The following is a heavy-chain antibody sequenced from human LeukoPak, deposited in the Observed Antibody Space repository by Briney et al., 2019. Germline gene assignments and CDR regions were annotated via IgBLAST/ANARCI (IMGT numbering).Heavy chain of an antibody. J-gene: IGHJ4*02. CDR2: INHSGST. Sequence: SETLSLTCAVYGGSFSGYYWSWIRQPPGKGREWIGEINHSGSTNYNPSLKSRVTISVDTSKNQFSLKLSSVTAADTAVYYCARLSCSSTSCYTVDYWGQGTLVTVSS. D-gene: IGHD2-2*02. V-gene: IGHV4-34*01. CDR1: GGSFSGYY. CDR3: ARLSCSSTSCYTVDY.